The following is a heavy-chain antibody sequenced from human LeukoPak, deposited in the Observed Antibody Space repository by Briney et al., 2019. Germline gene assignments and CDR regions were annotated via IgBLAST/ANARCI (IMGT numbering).Heavy chain of an antibody. D-gene: IGHD3-22*01. V-gene: IGHV4-39*01. CDR3: ARTPGQKYYDSSGPFDY. Sequence: PSETLSLTCTVSGVSISSNSYYWGWIRQPPGKGLEWIGSIYYSGSTYYNVSLKSRVTISVDTTKNQFSLKLNSVTAADTAVYYCARTPGQKYYDSSGPFDYWGQGTLVTVSS. CDR2: IYYSGST. CDR1: GVSISSNSYY. J-gene: IGHJ4*02.